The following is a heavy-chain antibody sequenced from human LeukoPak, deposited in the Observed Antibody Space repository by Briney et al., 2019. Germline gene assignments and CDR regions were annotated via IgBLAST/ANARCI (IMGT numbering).Heavy chain of an antibody. D-gene: IGHD5-12*01. CDR1: GFTFRKYA. CDR3: AKGAADIVAIPFDP. V-gene: IGHV3-23*01. Sequence: GGSLRLSCTTSGFTFRKYAMSWVRQAPGKGLEWVSGIRGSGSTTHYADSVKGRFTISRDNSKNTLYLQMNSLRAEDTAIYYCAKGAADIVAIPFDPWGQGTLVTVSS. CDR2: IRGSGSTT. J-gene: IGHJ5*02.